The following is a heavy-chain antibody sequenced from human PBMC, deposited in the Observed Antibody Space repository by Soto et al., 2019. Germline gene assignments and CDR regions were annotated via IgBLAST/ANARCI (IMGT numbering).Heavy chain of an antibody. CDR2: IDPSDSYT. V-gene: IGHV5-10-1*01. Sequence: GESLKISCKVSGYSFTSYWISWVRQMPGKGLEWMGRIDPSDSYTNYSPSFQGHVTISADKSISTAYLQWSSLKASDTAMYYCARVDSSSSPYFDYWGQGTLVTVSS. CDR1: GYSFTSYW. CDR3: ARVDSSSSPYFDY. D-gene: IGHD6-6*01. J-gene: IGHJ4*02.